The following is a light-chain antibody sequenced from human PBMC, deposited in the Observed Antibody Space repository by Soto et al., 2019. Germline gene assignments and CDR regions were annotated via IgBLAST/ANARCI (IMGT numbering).Light chain of an antibody. CDR2: GAS. CDR3: QQYGTSPLT. V-gene: IGKV3-20*01. Sequence: EIVLTQSPGTLSLSPGERATLSCMASQSVSSSSLAWYQQKPGQAPRLLIYGASSRATGIPDRFSGSGSGTDFTLTISRLEPEDFAVYYCQQYGTSPLTFGGGTKVDIK. CDR1: QSVSSSS. J-gene: IGKJ4*01.